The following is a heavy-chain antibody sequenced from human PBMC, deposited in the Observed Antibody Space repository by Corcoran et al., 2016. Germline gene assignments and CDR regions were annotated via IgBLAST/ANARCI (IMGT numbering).Heavy chain of an antibody. CDR2: INSDGSRT. Sequence: EVQLVESGGGLVQPGGSLRLSCAASGFTFSSYWMHWVRQAPGKGMVWVSRINSDGSRTSYADSVKGRFTISRDNAKNTLYLQMNSLRAEDTSVYYCARNYGDYAYFDYCGQGTLLTVSS. J-gene: IGHJ4*02. CDR3: ARNYGDYAYFDY. V-gene: IGHV3-74*01. D-gene: IGHD4-17*01. CDR1: GFTFSSYW.